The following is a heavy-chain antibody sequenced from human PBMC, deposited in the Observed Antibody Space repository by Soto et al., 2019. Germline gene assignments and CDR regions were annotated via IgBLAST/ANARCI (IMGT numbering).Heavy chain of an antibody. CDR1: GFTFSIYA. CDR3: ATGANFYYDTSLY. D-gene: IGHD3-22*01. Sequence: GGSLRLSCAAPGFTFSIYALHWVRQAPGKGLEWVAVMSPNGNNQYYADSVKGRFTISRDASKSTLYLQMTSLRPDDTAVYYCATGANFYYDTSLYWGQGTLVTVS. V-gene: IGHV3-30-3*01. CDR2: MSPNGNNQ. J-gene: IGHJ4*02.